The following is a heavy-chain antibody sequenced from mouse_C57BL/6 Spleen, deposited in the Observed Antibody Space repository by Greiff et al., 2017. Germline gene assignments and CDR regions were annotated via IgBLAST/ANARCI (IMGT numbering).Heavy chain of an antibody. J-gene: IGHJ1*03. CDR3: ARPYYYGSSYDYWYFDV. Sequence: QVTLKVSGPGILQPSQTLSLTCSFSGFSLRTFGMGVGWIRQPSGKGLEWLAHIWWDDDKYYNPALKSRPTLSKDTSKNHVFLKIANVYTADTATYYCARPYYYGSSYDYWYFDVWGTGTTVTVSS. D-gene: IGHD1-1*01. CDR1: GFSLRTFGMG. CDR2: IWWDDDK. V-gene: IGHV8-8*01.